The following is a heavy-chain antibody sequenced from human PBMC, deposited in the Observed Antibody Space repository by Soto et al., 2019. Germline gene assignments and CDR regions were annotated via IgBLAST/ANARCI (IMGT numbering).Heavy chain of an antibody. Sequence: EVQLLESGGGLVQPGGSLRLSCAASGFTFSLYALTWVRQAPGKGLEWVSSISDNGNIIYYAKSVKGRFTISRDKSKNTMSLQMNSLRADDTAVYYCARVLSWGELSSRPDAFDIWGQGTMVTVSS. J-gene: IGHJ3*02. D-gene: IGHD3-16*02. CDR3: ARVLSWGELSSRPDAFDI. CDR2: ISDNGNII. V-gene: IGHV3-23*01. CDR1: GFTFSLYA.